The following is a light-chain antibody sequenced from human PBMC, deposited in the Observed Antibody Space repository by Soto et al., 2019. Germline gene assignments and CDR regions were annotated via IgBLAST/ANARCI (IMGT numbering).Light chain of an antibody. J-gene: IGKJ4*01. V-gene: IGKV3-11*01. CDR3: QQRSNWPLT. Sequence: EIVLTQSPATLSLSPGERATLSCRASQSVSSYLAWYQQKPGQAPRLLIYDTYNRATGIPARFSGSGSGTDFTLTISSLEPEDFADYYCQQRSNWPLTFGGGTKVEIK. CDR2: DTY. CDR1: QSVSSY.